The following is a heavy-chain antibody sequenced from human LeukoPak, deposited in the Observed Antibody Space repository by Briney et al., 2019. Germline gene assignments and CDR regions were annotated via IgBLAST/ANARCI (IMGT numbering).Heavy chain of an antibody. V-gene: IGHV4-34*01. D-gene: IGHD5-18*01. J-gene: IGHJ4*02. CDR2: INHSGST. CDR1: GGSFSGYY. CDR3: ARVQKSSTAMAKWGHFDY. Sequence: PSETLSLTCAVYGGSFSGYYWSWIRQPPGKGLEWIGEINHSGSTNYNPSLKSRVTISVDTSKNQFSLKLSSVTAAGTAVYYCARVQKSSTAMAKWGHFDYWGQGTLVTVSS.